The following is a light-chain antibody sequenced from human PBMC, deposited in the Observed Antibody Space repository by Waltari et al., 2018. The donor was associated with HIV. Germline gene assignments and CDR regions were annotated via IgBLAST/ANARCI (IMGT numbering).Light chain of an antibody. CDR1: SSDVWSCNP. CDR3: CSYAGSSTFVV. CDR2: EVS. J-gene: IGLJ2*01. V-gene: IGLV2-23*02. Sequence: QSALTQPASASWPPGPAIPIPCPGTSSDVWSCNPVSLYTQHPGKAPKLMIYEVSKRPSGVSNRFSGSKSGNTASLTISGLQAEDEASYYCCSYAGSSTFVVFGGGTKLTVL.